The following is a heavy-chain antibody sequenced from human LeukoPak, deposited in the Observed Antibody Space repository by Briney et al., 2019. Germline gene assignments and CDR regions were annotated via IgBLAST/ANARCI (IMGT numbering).Heavy chain of an antibody. CDR1: GYTFTSYY. CDR3: ARSAHSSGYYSTIRPFDY. Sequence: ASVKVSCEASGYTFTSYYMHWVRQAPGQGLEWMGIINPSGGSTSYAQKFQGRVTMTRDTSTSTVYMELSSLRSEDTAVYYCARSAHSSGYYSTIRPFDYWGQGTLVTVSS. D-gene: IGHD3-22*01. CDR2: INPSGGST. J-gene: IGHJ4*02. V-gene: IGHV1-46*03.